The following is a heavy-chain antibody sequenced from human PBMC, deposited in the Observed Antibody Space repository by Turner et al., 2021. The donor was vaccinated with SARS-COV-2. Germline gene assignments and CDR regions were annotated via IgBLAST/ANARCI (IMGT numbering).Heavy chain of an antibody. Sequence: VQLVESGGGLVQSGGSLRLPCSASGFTVSSYAMHWVRQAPGKGLEDVSAISSNGYSTYYADSVKSRFTISRDNTKNTLYLQTSRLRAEDAAVYYCMDGYSYGSMDVWGQGTTVTVSS. D-gene: IGHD5-18*01. CDR3: MDGYSYGSMDV. V-gene: IGHV3-64D*06. CDR1: GFTVSSYA. J-gene: IGHJ6*02. CDR2: ISSNGYST.